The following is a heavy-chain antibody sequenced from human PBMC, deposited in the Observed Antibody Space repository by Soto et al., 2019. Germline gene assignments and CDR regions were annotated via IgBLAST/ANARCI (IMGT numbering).Heavy chain of an antibody. CDR2: ISAYNGNT. CDR1: GYTCTIYG. V-gene: IGHV1-18*04. CDR3: ARGVYSYGHNWFDP. D-gene: IGHD5-18*01. J-gene: IGHJ5*02. Sequence: SVKVSCKASGYTCTIYGISWVRQSPGQGLEWMGWISAYNGNTNYAQKLQGGVTMTTDTSTSTAYMELRSLRSDDTAVYYCARGVYSYGHNWFDPWGQGTLVTVSS.